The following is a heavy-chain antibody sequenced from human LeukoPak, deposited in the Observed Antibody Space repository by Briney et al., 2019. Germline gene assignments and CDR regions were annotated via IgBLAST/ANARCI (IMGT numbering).Heavy chain of an antibody. J-gene: IGHJ6*02. CDR1: GLSLDTYA. CDR3: TKDVAPGGADV. Sequence: GGSLRLSCAVSGLSLDTYAIHWVRQAPGKGLEWVSGLSLDTDRIGYGDSVKGRFTVSRDHTKNSVYLQMNSLTPEDSALCFCTKDVAPGGADVWGQGTTVTVSS. CDR2: LSLDTDRI. D-gene: IGHD1-26*01. V-gene: IGHV3-9*01.